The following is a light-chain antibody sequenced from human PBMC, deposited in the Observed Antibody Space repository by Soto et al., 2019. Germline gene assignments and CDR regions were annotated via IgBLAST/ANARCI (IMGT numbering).Light chain of an antibody. CDR2: AAS. CDR1: QGIGND. J-gene: IGKJ5*01. Sequence: AIQMTQAPASLSSSVRERFTITCRASQGIGNDLAWYQQKPGKAPKLLIYAASSLQSGVSSRFSGSGSGTDFTLTISSLQPEDIATYYCLQDYYFPYTFGQGTRLE. V-gene: IGKV1-6*01. CDR3: LQDYYFPYT.